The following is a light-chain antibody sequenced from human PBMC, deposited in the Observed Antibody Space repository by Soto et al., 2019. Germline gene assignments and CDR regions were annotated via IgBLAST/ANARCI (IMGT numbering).Light chain of an antibody. CDR2: GAS. V-gene: IGKV3-20*01. CDR1: QDIRSNY. Sequence: ETVLTQSPGTLSLSPGERATLSCRASQDIRSNYLAWYRQTPGQAPRLLIYGASKRASGIADRFSGSGSGTDFTLIISTLEPEDFALYYYQQYDSSPWTFGQRTKVEIK. CDR3: QQYDSSPWT. J-gene: IGKJ1*01.